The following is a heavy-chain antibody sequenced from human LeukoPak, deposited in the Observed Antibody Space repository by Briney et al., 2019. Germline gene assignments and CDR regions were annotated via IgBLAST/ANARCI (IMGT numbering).Heavy chain of an antibody. J-gene: IGHJ4*02. Sequence: SETLSLTCAVYGGSFSGYYWSWIRQPPGKGLEWIGEINHSGSTDYNPSLKSRVTISVDTSKNQFSLKLSSVTTADTAVYYCARAHYDFWNGYYSQIDYWGQGTLVTVSS. CDR3: ARAHYDFWNGYYSQIDY. CDR1: GGSFSGYY. D-gene: IGHD3-3*01. V-gene: IGHV4-34*01. CDR2: INHSGST.